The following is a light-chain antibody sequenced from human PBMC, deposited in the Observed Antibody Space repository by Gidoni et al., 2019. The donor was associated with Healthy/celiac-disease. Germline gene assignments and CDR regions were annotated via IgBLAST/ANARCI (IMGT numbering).Light chain of an antibody. V-gene: IGKV3-20*01. Sequence: EIVLTQSPGTLSLSPVERATLSCRASKSVSSSYLAWYQQKPGQAPRLLIYGASSRATGIPDRFSGSRSGTDFTLTISRLEPEDFAVYYCQQYGSSLLFTFGPGTKVDIK. CDR1: KSVSSSY. J-gene: IGKJ3*01. CDR3: QQYGSSLLFT. CDR2: GAS.